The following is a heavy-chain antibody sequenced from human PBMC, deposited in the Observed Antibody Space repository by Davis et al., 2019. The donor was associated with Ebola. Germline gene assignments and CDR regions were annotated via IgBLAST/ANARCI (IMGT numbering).Heavy chain of an antibody. J-gene: IGHJ6*04. Sequence: AASVTVSCKASGYTFAHYDIHWVRQATGQGLEWLGWMNPNSDNTGYVQMFQGRVTMTRDTSTSTVYMELSSLRSEDTAVYYCAREDIVVVTPSGSTYYYYGMDVWGKGTTVTVSS. V-gene: IGHV1-8*01. CDR2: MNPNSDNT. CDR3: AREDIVVVTPSGSTYYYYGMDV. CDR1: GYTFAHYD. D-gene: IGHD2-21*02.